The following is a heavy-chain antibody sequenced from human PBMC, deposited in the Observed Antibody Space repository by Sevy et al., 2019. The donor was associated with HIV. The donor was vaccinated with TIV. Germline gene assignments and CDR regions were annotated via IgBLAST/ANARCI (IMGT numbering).Heavy chain of an antibody. V-gene: IGHV3-30*02. D-gene: IGHD1-26*01. J-gene: IGHJ6*03. CDR2: IRYDGSNK. CDR3: AKDPNYVGATYYYYYMDV. CDR1: GFTFSSYG. Sequence: GGSLRLSCAASGFTFSSYGMHWVRQAPGKGLEWVAFIRYDGSNKYYADSVKGRFTISRDNSKNTLYLQMNSLRAEDTAVYYCAKDPNYVGATYYYYYMDVWGKGTTVTVSS.